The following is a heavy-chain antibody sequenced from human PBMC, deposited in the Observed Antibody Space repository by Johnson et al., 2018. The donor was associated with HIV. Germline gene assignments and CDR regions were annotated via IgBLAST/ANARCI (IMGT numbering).Heavy chain of an antibody. CDR1: GFIFSDYG. Sequence: QVQLVESGGGVVQPGRSLRLSCAASGFIFSDYGMHWVRPAPGKGLEWVSVIYSGGSTYYADSVKGRFTISRDNSKNTLYLQMNGLRAEDTAVYYCAGDDRNPPHAFDIWGQGTMVTVSS. CDR3: AGDDRNPPHAFDI. V-gene: IGHV3-NL1*01. J-gene: IGHJ3*02. D-gene: IGHD1-1*01. CDR2: IYSGGST.